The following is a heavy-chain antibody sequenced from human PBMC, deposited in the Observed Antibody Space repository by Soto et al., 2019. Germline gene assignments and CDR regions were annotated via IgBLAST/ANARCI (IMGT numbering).Heavy chain of an antibody. Sequence: EVELLESGGGLAQPGGSLRLSCGASGFTFRNYAMSWVRQAPGKGLEWVSVISGSGDSTNYADSVKGRFTISRDNSKNTLYLQMNSLRAEDTGVYYCAKGGNTNYYYYSDMDVWGVGATVTVSS. CDR2: ISGSGDST. CDR1: GFTFRNYA. V-gene: IGHV3-23*01. D-gene: IGHD2-15*01. J-gene: IGHJ6*03. CDR3: AKGGNTNYYYYSDMDV.